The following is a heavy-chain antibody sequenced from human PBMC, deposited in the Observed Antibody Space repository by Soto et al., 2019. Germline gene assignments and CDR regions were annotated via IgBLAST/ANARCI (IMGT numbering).Heavy chain of an antibody. CDR2: ISGSGGST. D-gene: IGHD4-4*01. V-gene: IGHV3-23*01. Sequence: EVQLLESGGGLVQPGGSLRLSCAASGFTFSSYAMSWVRQAPGKGLEWVSAISGSGGSTYYADSVKGRFTISSDNSMNTLYLQMNSLRAEDTAVYYCAKGWGRGYSNYVRTHAFDIWGQGTMVTVSS. J-gene: IGHJ3*02. CDR3: AKGWGRGYSNYVRTHAFDI. CDR1: GFTFSSYA.